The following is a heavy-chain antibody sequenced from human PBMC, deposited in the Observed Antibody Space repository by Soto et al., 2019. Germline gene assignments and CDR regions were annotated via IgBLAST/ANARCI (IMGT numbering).Heavy chain of an antibody. CDR1: GYTFTSYG. CDR2: ISAYNGNT. D-gene: IGHD4-17*01. Sequence: ASVKVSCKASGYTFTSYGISWVRQAPGQGLEWMGWISAYNGNTNYAQKLQGRVTMTTDTSTSTAYMELRSLRSDDTAVYYCARESYGDYGLRSAYYYGMDVWGQGTTVTVSS. CDR3: ARESYGDYGLRSAYYYGMDV. V-gene: IGHV1-18*01. J-gene: IGHJ6*02.